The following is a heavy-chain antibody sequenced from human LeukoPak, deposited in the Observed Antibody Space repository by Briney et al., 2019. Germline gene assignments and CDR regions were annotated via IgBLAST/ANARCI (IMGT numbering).Heavy chain of an antibody. J-gene: IGHJ4*02. D-gene: IGHD3-3*01. V-gene: IGHV3-30*03. CDR2: VLYDGETK. Sequence: GGSLRLSCAASGFTFSSYWMSWVRQAPGKGLEWVAVVLYDGETKYYADSVKGRFTISRDNSKNTLYLQMNSLRAEDTAVYYCARDLEGITIFGVVISLAGDYWGQGTLVTVSS. CDR3: ARDLEGITIFGVVISLAGDY. CDR1: GFTFSSYW.